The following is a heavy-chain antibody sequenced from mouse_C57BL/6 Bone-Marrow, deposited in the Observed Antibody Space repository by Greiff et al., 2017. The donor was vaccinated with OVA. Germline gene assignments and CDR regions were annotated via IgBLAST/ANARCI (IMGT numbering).Heavy chain of an antibody. J-gene: IGHJ3*01. V-gene: IGHV5-6*01. CDR1: GFTFSSYG. D-gene: IGHD1-3*01. Sequence: EVKVVESGGDLVKPGGSLKLSCAASGFTFSSYGMSWVRQTPDKRLEWVATISSGGSYTYYPDSVKGRFTISRDNAKNTLYLQMSSLKSEDTAMYYCARHGVGSFAYWGQGTLVTVSA. CDR3: ARHGVGSFAY. CDR2: ISSGGSYT.